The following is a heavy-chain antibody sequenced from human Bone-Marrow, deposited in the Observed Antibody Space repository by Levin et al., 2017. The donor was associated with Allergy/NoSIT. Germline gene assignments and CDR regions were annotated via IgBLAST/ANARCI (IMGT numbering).Heavy chain of an antibody. Sequence: SGGSLRLSCAASGFTFSSYGMHWVRQAPGKGLEWVAVISYDGSNKYYADSVKGRFTISRDNSKNTLYLQMNSLRAEDTAVYYCAKDHGPAAGPPGLYYFDYWGQGTLVTVSS. J-gene: IGHJ4*02. CDR2: ISYDGSNK. CDR3: AKDHGPAAGPPGLYYFDY. V-gene: IGHV3-30*18. CDR1: GFTFSSYG. D-gene: IGHD6-13*01.